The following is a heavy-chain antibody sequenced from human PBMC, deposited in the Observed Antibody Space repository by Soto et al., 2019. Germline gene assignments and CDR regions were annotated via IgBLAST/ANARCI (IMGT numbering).Heavy chain of an antibody. CDR2: IIPILGIA. CDR1: GGTFSSYT. CDR3: ARDGGGVVVPAADWYFDL. V-gene: IGHV1-69*08. J-gene: IGHJ2*01. D-gene: IGHD2-2*01. Sequence: QVQLVQSGAEVKKPGSSVKVSCKASGGTFSSYTISWVRQAPGQGLEWMGRIIPILGIANYAQKFQGRVTITAAKSTSTAYMELSSLRSEDMAVYYCARDGGGVVVPAADWYFDLWGRGTLVTVSS.